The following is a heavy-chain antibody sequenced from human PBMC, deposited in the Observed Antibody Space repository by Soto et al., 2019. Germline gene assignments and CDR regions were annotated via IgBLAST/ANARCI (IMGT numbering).Heavy chain of an antibody. D-gene: IGHD2-2*02. V-gene: IGHV4-31*03. Sequence: SETLSLTCTVSGGSISSGGYYWSWIRQHPGKGPEWIGYIYYSGSTYYNPSLKSRVTISVDTSKNQFSLKLSSVTAADTAVYYCARVRCSSTSCYTGSWFDPWGQGTLVTVSS. CDR3: ARVRCSSTSCYTGSWFDP. CDR2: IYYSGST. CDR1: GGSISSGGYY. J-gene: IGHJ5*02.